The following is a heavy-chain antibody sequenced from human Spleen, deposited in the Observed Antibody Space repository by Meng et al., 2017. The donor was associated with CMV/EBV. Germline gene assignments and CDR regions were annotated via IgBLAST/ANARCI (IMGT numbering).Heavy chain of an antibody. D-gene: IGHD4-11*01. CDR1: GFTFSNYA. CDR2: ISGSGGST. V-gene: IGHV3-23*01. CDR3: ATHDYSSDFDY. J-gene: IGHJ4*02. Sequence: GESLKISCAASGFTFSNYAMTWVRQAPGKGLEWVSAISGSGGSTYYADSVKGRFTISRDNSKNTLYLQMNSLRAEDTAVYYCATHDYSSDFDYWGQGTLVTVSS.